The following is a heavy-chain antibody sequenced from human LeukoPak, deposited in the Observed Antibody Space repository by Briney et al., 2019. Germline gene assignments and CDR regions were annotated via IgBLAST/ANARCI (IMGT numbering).Heavy chain of an antibody. V-gene: IGHV3-9*01. CDR1: GFTFDDYA. CDR3: ARSSGYYHTHFDY. Sequence: SLRLSCAASGFTFDDYAMHWVRQAPGKGLEWVSGISWNSGSIGYADSVKGRFTIFRDNAKNSLYLQMNSLRAEDTALYYCARSSGYYHTHFDYWGQGTLVTVSS. J-gene: IGHJ4*02. CDR2: ISWNSGSI. D-gene: IGHD3-22*01.